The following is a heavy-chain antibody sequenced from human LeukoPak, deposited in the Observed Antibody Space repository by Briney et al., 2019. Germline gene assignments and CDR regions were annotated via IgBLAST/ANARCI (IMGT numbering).Heavy chain of an antibody. D-gene: IGHD6-19*01. CDR2: ISYNGINE. J-gene: IGHJ4*02. V-gene: IGHV3-30*18. CDR1: GFTFSSYG. Sequence: GGSLRLSCAASGFTFSSYGMHWVRQAPGKGLEWMAVISYNGINEYYADSVKGRFTISRDNSKSTLLLQMNSLRAEDTAVYYCAKVRWDNSGWYYLDSWGQGTLVTVSS. CDR3: AKVRWDNSGWYYLDS.